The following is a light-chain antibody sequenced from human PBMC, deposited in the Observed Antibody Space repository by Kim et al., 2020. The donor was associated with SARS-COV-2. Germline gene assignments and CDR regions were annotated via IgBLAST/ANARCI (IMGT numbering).Light chain of an antibody. Sequence: QAVVTQPPSVSGTPGQRVTISCSGSSSNIGSYSVNWYQQFPGTAPKLLIYTNNQRPSGVPDRFSGSKSGTSASLAISGLHSEDEADYYCAAWDASLNGMVFGGGTQLTVL. CDR3: AAWDASLNGMV. J-gene: IGLJ2*01. CDR1: SSNIGSYS. CDR2: TNN. V-gene: IGLV1-44*01.